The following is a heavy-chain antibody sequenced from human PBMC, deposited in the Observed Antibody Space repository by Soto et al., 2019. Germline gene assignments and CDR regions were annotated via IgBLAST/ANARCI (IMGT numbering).Heavy chain of an antibody. CDR2: IYYLGST. Sequence: SETVSLTCSVSGGSMSEYFWSWIRQSPGKGLEWIGYIYYLGSTDYNPSLKSRVTISVDTSKRQFSLRLTSVTAADTAVYYCARDGYDGSGSPYPAYWGPGTQVTVSS. CDR1: GGSMSEYF. J-gene: IGHJ4*02. CDR3: ARDGYDGSGSPYPAY. V-gene: IGHV4-59*01. D-gene: IGHD3-10*01.